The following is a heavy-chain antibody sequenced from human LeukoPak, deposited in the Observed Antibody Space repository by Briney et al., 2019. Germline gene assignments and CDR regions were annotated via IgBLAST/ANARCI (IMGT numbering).Heavy chain of an antibody. V-gene: IGHV3-23*01. CDR2: ITAIDGRT. CDR3: TKDRRGPAAGTWYFDS. CDR1: GYTFSSTT. D-gene: IGHD6-13*01. Sequence: GGSLRLSCVASGYTFSSTTMGWVRQAPGRGLEWVSSITAIDGRTYYADSVRGRFTISRDNSKNTVYLQLNSLRAGDTAIYYCTKDRRGPAAGTWYFDSWGQGTLVTVSS. J-gene: IGHJ4*02.